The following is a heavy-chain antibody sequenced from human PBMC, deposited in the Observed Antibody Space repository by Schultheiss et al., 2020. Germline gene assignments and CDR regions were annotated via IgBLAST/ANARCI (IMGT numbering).Heavy chain of an antibody. CDR3: AREAEDNCGGDCYSNDY. CDR2: ISSSGGYI. CDR1: GFTFSSYA. Sequence: GGSLRLSCAASGFTFSSYAMNWVCQAPGEGLEWVSSISSSGGYIYYADSVKGRFTISRDNAENSLYLHMNSLRAEDTAVYYCAREAEDNCGGDCYSNDYWGQGTLVTVSS. J-gene: IGHJ4*02. V-gene: IGHV3-21*01. D-gene: IGHD2-21*02.